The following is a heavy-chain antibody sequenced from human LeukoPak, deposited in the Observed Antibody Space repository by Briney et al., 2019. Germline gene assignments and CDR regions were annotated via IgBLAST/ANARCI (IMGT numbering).Heavy chain of an antibody. V-gene: IGHV3-30*02. J-gene: IGHJ4*02. D-gene: IGHD1-26*01. CDR2: IRYDGRNK. CDR3: AKAWAGLYYFDY. CDR1: GFTFSSYG. Sequence: GGSLRLSCAASGFTFSSYGMHWVRQAPGKGLEWVAFIRYDGRNKYYADSVKGRFTISRDNSKNTLYLQMNSLRAEDTAVYYCAKAWAGLYYFDYWGQGTLVTVSS.